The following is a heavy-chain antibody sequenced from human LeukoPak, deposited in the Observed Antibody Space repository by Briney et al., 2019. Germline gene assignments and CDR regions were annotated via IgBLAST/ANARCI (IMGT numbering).Heavy chain of an antibody. Sequence: GGSLRLSCAASGFTFTRYTMHWVRQAPGKGLEWVALVLYNGSKKYYADSVKGRFTLPRDNSKNTLSLEMNALRADDTAVYYCVRDNYGGILDFWGRGTLVTVSS. CDR3: VRDNYGGILDF. J-gene: IGHJ4*02. CDR1: GFTFTRYT. CDR2: VLYNGSKK. D-gene: IGHD2-21*01. V-gene: IGHV3-30*04.